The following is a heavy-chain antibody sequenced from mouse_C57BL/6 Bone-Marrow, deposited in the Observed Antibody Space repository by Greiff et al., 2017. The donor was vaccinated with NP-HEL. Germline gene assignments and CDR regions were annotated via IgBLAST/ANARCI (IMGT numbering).Heavy chain of an antibody. CDR1: GFTFSDYY. J-gene: IGHJ1*03. D-gene: IGHD1-1*01. CDR3: ARRGYGSSSYWYFDV. Sequence: EVQVVESGGGLVQPGGSLKLSCAASGFTFSDYYMYWVRQTPEKRLEWVAYISNGGGSTYYPDTVKGRFTISRDNAKNTLYLQMSRLKSEDTAMYYCARRGYGSSSYWYFDVWGTGTTVTVSS. V-gene: IGHV5-12*01. CDR2: ISNGGGST.